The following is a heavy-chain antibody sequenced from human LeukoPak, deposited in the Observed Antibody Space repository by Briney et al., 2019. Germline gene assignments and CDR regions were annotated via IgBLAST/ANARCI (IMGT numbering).Heavy chain of an antibody. Sequence: GGSLRLSCEASGFTFCSYWMSWVRRAPGKGLEWVANIRDDGGEIYYVDSVKGRFTISRDNAKSSLFLQMNSLRAEDAAVYYCARDKPRGSYYGSIFDSWGQGTLVTVSS. CDR2: IRDDGGEI. V-gene: IGHV3-7*01. CDR3: ARDKPRGSYYGSIFDS. J-gene: IGHJ4*02. D-gene: IGHD1-26*01. CDR1: GFTFCSYW.